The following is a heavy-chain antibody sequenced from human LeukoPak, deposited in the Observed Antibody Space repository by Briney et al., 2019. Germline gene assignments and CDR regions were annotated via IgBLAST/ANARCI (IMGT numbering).Heavy chain of an antibody. CDR1: GDSVSHNSVA. Sequence: SQTLSLTCAISGDSVSHNSVAWNWIRQSPSRGLEWLGRTYYRSKWYNDYAVSVKSRITINPDTSKNQFSLQLNSMTPEDTAVYYCARAGWNLELRFDYWGQGTLATVSS. CDR3: ARAGWNLELRFDY. D-gene: IGHD1-7*01. V-gene: IGHV6-1*01. J-gene: IGHJ4*02. CDR2: TYYRSKWYN.